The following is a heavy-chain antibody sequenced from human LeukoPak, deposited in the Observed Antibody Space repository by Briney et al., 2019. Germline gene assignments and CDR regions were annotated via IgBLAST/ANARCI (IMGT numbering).Heavy chain of an antibody. Sequence: GGSLRLSCAASGFTFSIYPMHWVRQAPGKGLEWVAVISYDGSNKYYADSVKGRFTISRDNAKNSLYLQMNSLRAEDTAVYYCASLITAAGYYFDYWGQGTLVTVSS. D-gene: IGHD6-13*01. J-gene: IGHJ4*02. CDR2: ISYDGSNK. CDR3: ASLITAAGYYFDY. CDR1: GFTFSIYP. V-gene: IGHV3-30*04.